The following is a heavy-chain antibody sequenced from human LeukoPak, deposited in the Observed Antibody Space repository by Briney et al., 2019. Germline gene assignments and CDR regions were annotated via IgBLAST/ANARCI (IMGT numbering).Heavy chain of an antibody. J-gene: IGHJ6*02. V-gene: IGHV4-59*08. CDR2: IYYSGST. CDR1: GGSISSYY. CDR3: ARFQGSSWYYYYYGMDV. D-gene: IGHD6-13*01. Sequence: PSETLSLTCTVSGGSISSYYWSWIRQPPGKGLEGIGYIYYSGSTNYNPSLKSRVTISVDTSKNQFSLKLSAVTAGDTAVYYCARFQGSSWYYYYYGMDVWGQGTTVTVSS.